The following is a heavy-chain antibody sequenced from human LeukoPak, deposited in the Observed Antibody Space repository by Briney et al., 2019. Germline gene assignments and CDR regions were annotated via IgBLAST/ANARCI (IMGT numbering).Heavy chain of an antibody. Sequence: SETLSLTCSVSGGSISGYYWSWIRQPPGKGLEWIGYIYNSGSSNYNPSLMSRVTISVETSKNQFSLKLSSVTAADTAVYYCATWGIAVAGTFDYWGQGTLVTVSS. CDR2: IYNSGSS. D-gene: IGHD6-19*01. V-gene: IGHV4-59*08. CDR1: GGSISGYY. CDR3: ATWGIAVAGTFDY. J-gene: IGHJ4*02.